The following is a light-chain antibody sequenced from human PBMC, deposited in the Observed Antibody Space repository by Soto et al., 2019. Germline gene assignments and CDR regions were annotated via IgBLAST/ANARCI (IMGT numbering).Light chain of an antibody. CDR1: SSDVGSYNL. J-gene: IGLJ1*01. CDR2: EGS. V-gene: IGLV2-23*01. CDR3: WSYGGSSKSPYL. Sequence: QSALTQPASVSGSPGQSITISCTGTSSDVGSYNLVSWYQQHPGKAPKLMIYEGSKRPSGVSNRFSGSKSGNTASLTSSGLHAEGEADYYWWSYGGSSKSPYLLGTGTKLTVL.